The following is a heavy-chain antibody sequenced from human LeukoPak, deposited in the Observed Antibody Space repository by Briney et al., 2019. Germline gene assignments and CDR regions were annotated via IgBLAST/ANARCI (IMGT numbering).Heavy chain of an antibody. CDR2: ISGSGGST. CDR3: AKSGAGSDSSGYYYRRYWYFDL. CDR1: GFTFSSYA. J-gene: IGHJ2*01. D-gene: IGHD3-22*01. V-gene: IGHV3-23*01. Sequence: GGSLRLSCAASGFTFSSYAMSWVRQAPGKGLEWVSAISGSGGSTYYADSVKGRFTISRDNSKNTLYLQMNSQRAEDTAVYYCAKSGAGSDSSGYYYRRYWYFDLWGRGTLVTVSS.